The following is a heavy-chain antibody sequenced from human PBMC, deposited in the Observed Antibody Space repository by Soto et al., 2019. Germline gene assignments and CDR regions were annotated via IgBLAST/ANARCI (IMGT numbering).Heavy chain of an antibody. CDR2: ISNDGDYK. V-gene: IGHV3-30*03. D-gene: IGHD1-26*01. CDR1: EFTFSSHL. CDR3: ARDEAFSAPYYLDY. J-gene: IGHJ4*02. Sequence: VQLVESGGGVVQPGRSLRLSSVASEFTFSSHLMHWVRQAPGKGLEWVAFISNDGDYKNYADSVKGRFTISRDNSKDTVYLEIHSLRPEDTALYHCARDEAFSAPYYLDYWGQGTLVIVS.